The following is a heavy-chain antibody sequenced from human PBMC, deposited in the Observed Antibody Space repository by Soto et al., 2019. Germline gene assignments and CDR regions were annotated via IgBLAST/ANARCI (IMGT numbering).Heavy chain of an antibody. CDR1: GGTFSSYT. D-gene: IGHD3-10*01. Sequence: QVQVVQSGAEVKKPGSSVKVSCKVSGGTFSSYTITWVRQAPGQGLEWLGRIIPIFGVTNYAQKFQDRLTMSADRPTTTAYMELSSLTSADTAVYYCVRDWESTTQTWGFGDSWGQGTLVTVSS. CDR3: VRDWESTTQTWGFGDS. J-gene: IGHJ4*02. V-gene: IGHV1-69*04. CDR2: IIPIFGVT.